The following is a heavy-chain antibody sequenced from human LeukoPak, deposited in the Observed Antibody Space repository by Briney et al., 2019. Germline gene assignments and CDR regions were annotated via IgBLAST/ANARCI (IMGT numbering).Heavy chain of an antibody. Sequence: SVKVSCKASGGSFSSYAISWVGQAPGQGLEWMGGIIPIFGTANSAQKFQGRVTITADESTSTAYMELSSLRSEDTAVYYCASVGKPYSSSWYERPVDNWFDPWGQGTLVTVSS. CDR1: GGSFSSYA. D-gene: IGHD6-13*01. J-gene: IGHJ5*02. CDR3: ASVGKPYSSSWYERPVDNWFDP. CDR2: IIPIFGTA. V-gene: IGHV1-69*13.